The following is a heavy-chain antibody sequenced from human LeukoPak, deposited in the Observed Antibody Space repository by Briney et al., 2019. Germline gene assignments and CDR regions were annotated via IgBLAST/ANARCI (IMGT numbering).Heavy chain of an antibody. J-gene: IGHJ5*02. CDR2: IYPGDSDT. CDR3: ARESRGGYSYFGLSTAFDP. V-gene: IGHV5-51*01. Sequence: GESLKISCKGSGYSFTSYWIGWVRQMPGKGLEWMGFIYPGDSDTRYSPSFQGQVTISADKSISTAYLQWSSLKASDTAMYYCARESRGGYSYFGLSTAFDPWGQGTLVTVSS. D-gene: IGHD5-18*01. CDR1: GYSFTSYW.